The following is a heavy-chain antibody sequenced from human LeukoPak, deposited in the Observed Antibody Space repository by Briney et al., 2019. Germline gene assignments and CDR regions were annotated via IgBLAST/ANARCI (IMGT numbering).Heavy chain of an antibody. CDR1: GFTFSSYA. CDR2: ISGSGGST. D-gene: IGHD3-10*01. Sequence: PGGALRLSCAASGFTFSSYAMSWVRQAPGKGLEWVSAISGSGGSTYHADSVKGRFTISRDNSKNTLYLQMNSLRAEDTAVYYCAKELRITMVRGVSYGMDVWGQGTTVTVSS. V-gene: IGHV3-23*01. J-gene: IGHJ6*02. CDR3: AKELRITMVRGVSYGMDV.